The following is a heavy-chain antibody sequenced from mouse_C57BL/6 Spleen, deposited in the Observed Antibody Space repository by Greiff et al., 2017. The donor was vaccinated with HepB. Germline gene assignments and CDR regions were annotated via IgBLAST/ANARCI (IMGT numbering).Heavy chain of an antibody. CDR2: ISDGGSYT. CDR3: ARAITTVVHFDV. CDR1: GFTFSSYA. Sequence: EVQRVESGGGLVKPGGSLKLSCAASGFTFSSYAMSWVRQTPEKRLEWVATISDGGSYTYYPDNVKGRFTIARDNAKNNLYLQMSHLKSEDTAMYYCARAITTVVHFDVWGTGTTVTVSS. J-gene: IGHJ1*03. D-gene: IGHD1-1*01. V-gene: IGHV5-4*01.